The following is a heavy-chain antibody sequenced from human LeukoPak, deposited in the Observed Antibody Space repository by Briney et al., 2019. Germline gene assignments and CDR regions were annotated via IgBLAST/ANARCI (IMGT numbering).Heavy chain of an antibody. CDR3: ARGGFYGGDSWFDP. V-gene: IGHV1-8*01. CDR1: VYTFTIYD. J-gene: IGHJ5*02. D-gene: IGHD4-23*01. Sequence: GASVTVSFTSSVYTFTIYDINWVRQATGQGLEWMGWMNPNSGNTGYAQKFQGRLTMTRNTSISTAYMELSSLRSEDTAVYYCARGGFYGGDSWFDPWGQGTLVTVSS. CDR2: MNPNSGNT.